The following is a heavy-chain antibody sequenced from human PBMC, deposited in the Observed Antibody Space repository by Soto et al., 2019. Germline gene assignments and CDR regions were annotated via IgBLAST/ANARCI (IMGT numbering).Heavy chain of an antibody. J-gene: IGHJ6*02. D-gene: IGHD1-26*01. V-gene: IGHV1-69*10. CDR3: AREGNFSGSYYYYDYGMDV. Sequence: ASVKVSCKASGGTFSSYAISWVRQAPGQGLEWMGGIIPILGIANYAQKFQGRVTITADKSTSTAYMELSSLRSEDTAVYYCAREGNFSGSYYYYDYGMDVWGQGTTVTVSS. CDR1: GGTFSSYA. CDR2: IIPILGIA.